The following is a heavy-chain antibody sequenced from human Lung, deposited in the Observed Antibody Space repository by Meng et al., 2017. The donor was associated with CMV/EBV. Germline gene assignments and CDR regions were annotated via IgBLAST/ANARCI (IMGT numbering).Heavy chain of an antibody. CDR1: GFTFSSYG. J-gene: IGHJ6*02. Sequence: GESLKISCAASGFTFSSYGMHWVRQAPGKGLEWVAFLRYDGSNKYYADSVKGRFTISRDNSKNKLYLQMNSLRAEDTAVYYCAKDGRGYSYGYGMVFWGQGXTVTVSS. CDR2: LRYDGSNK. D-gene: IGHD5-18*01. V-gene: IGHV3-30*02. CDR3: AKDGRGYSYGYGMVF.